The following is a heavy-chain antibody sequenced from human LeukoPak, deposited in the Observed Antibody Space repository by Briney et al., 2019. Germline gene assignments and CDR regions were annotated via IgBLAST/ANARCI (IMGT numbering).Heavy chain of an antibody. Sequence: GASVKVSCKASGYTFTSYDINWVRQATGQGLEWMGWMNPNSGNTGYAQKFQGRVTMTRNASAGTAHMELSSLKSDDTAAYFCVRGYGTGWYGGDYWGQGTLVTVSS. D-gene: IGHD6-19*01. CDR2: MNPNSGNT. CDR3: VRGYGTGWYGGDY. V-gene: IGHV1-8*01. J-gene: IGHJ4*02. CDR1: GYTFTSYD.